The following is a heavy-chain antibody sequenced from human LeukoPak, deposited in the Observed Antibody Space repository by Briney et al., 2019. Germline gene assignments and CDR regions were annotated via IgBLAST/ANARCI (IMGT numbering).Heavy chain of an antibody. CDR1: GYTFTGYY. D-gene: IGHD1-26*01. V-gene: IGHV1-2*06. CDR2: INPGTGGT. J-gene: IGHJ4*02. CDR3: ARDNDLRPIVGATTFPNEFDY. Sequence: GASVKVSCKPSGYTFTGYYLHWVRQAPGQGLEWMGRINPGTGGTNYAQNFQGRVTMTRDASISTAYMELSRLTSDDTAVYYCARDNDLRPIVGATTFPNEFDYWGQGTLVTVSS.